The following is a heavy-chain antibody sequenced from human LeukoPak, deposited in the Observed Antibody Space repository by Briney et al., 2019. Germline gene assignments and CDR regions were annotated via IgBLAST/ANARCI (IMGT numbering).Heavy chain of an antibody. CDR3: AKRSGSYYWGFDY. J-gene: IGHJ4*02. V-gene: IGHV3-23*01. D-gene: IGHD1-26*01. CDR2: IGGSGGST. CDR1: GFIFSNYA. Sequence: GGSLRLSCAASGFIFSNYAMSWVRQAPGKGLEWVSTIGGSGGSTYYADSVKGRFTISRDNSKNTLYVQMKSLRAEDTAVYYCAKRSGSYYWGFDYWGQGTLVTVSS.